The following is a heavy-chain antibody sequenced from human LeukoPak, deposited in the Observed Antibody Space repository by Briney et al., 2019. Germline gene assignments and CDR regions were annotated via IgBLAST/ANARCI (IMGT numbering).Heavy chain of an antibody. D-gene: IGHD2-15*01. Sequence: GESLKISCKGSGYSINNYWIAWVRQMPGKGLEWMGIIYPADSDIRYSPSFQGQVTISADKSISTAYLQWNSLKASDTAMYYCARQEYCSGASCYPWFDPWGQGTLVTVSS. CDR1: GYSINNYW. J-gene: IGHJ5*02. V-gene: IGHV5-51*01. CDR2: IYPADSDI. CDR3: ARQEYCSGASCYPWFDP.